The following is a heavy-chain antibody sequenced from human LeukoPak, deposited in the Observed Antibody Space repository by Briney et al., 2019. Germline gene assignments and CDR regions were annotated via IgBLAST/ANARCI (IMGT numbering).Heavy chain of an antibody. D-gene: IGHD6-13*01. J-gene: IGHJ3*02. CDR2: ISSSSSYI. CDR3: ARESEDSSSWYQGPPNAFDI. Sequence: TGGSLRLSCAASGFTFSSYSMNWVRQAPGKGLEWVSSISSSSSYIYYADSVKGRFTISRDNAKNSLYLQMNSLRAEDTAVYYCARESEDSSSWYQGPPNAFDIWGQGTMVTVSS. V-gene: IGHV3-21*01. CDR1: GFTFSSYS.